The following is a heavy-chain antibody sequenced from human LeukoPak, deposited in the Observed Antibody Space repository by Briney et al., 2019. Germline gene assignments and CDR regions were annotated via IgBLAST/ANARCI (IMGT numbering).Heavy chain of an antibody. CDR3: AKGDDDFWSGWYYMDV. V-gene: IGHV3-9*01. CDR1: GFPFNDYA. Sequence: PGRSLILSCAASGFPFNDYAMHWVRQAPGKGLEWVSGINWNGDDTGYADSVKGRFTISRDNAKISLFLQMNSLRTEDTALYYCAKGDDDFWSGWYYMDVWGKGTTVTVSS. CDR2: INWNGDDT. J-gene: IGHJ6*03. D-gene: IGHD3-3*01.